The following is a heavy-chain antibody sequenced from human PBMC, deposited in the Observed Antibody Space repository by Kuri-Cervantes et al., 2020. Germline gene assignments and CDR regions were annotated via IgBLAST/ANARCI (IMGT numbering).Heavy chain of an antibody. J-gene: IGHJ4*02. CDR1: GFTFSSYA. CDR2: ISSSSSTI. Sequence: GESLKISCAASGFTFSSYAMSWVRQAPGKGLEWVSYISSSSSTIYYADSVKGRFTISRDNAKNSLYLQMNSLRDEDTAVYYYARSLIGTFDYWGQGTLVTVSS. CDR3: ARSLIGTFDY. D-gene: IGHD1-26*01. V-gene: IGHV3-48*02.